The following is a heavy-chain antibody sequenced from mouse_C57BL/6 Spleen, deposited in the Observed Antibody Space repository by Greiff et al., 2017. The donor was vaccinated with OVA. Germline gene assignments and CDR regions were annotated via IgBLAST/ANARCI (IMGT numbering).Heavy chain of an antibody. V-gene: IGHV3-6*01. CDR3: ARDLTGTVDY. CDR1: GYSITSGYY. CDR2: ISYDGSN. J-gene: IGHJ2*01. D-gene: IGHD4-1*01. Sequence: EVKVEESGPGLVKPSQSLSLTCSVTGYSITSGYYWNWIRQFPGNKLEWMGYISYDGSNNYNPSLKNRISITRDTSKNQFFLKLNSVTTEDTATYYCARDLTGTVDYWGQGTTLTVSS.